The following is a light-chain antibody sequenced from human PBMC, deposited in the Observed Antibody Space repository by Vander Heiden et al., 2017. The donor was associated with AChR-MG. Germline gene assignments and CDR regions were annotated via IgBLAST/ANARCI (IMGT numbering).Light chain of an antibody. CDR3: QQYNSWPRT. CDR1: QSVGSN. CDR2: GAS. Sequence: EIVMTQSPATLSVSPGEGATLSCRASQSVGSNLAWYQQRPGQAPRLLMFGASTRATSVPVRFSGSGSGTEFTLTISSLQSEDFAVYYCQQYNSWPRTFGQGTKVEIK. J-gene: IGKJ1*01. V-gene: IGKV3-15*01.